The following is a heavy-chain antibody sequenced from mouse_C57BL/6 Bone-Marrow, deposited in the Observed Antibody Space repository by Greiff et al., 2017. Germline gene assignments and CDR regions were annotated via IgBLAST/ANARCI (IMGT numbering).Heavy chain of an antibody. CDR3: ALLWLRPYYFDY. Sequence: VQLQQSGAELVKPGASVKLSCTASGFNIKDYYMHWVKQRTEPGLEWIGRIDPEDGETKSAPKFQGKATITAYTSSNTAYLQLSSLTSEDTAVYYRALLWLRPYYFDYWGQGTTLTVSS. D-gene: IGHD2-9*01. V-gene: IGHV14-2*01. CDR1: GFNIKDYY. J-gene: IGHJ2*01. CDR2: IDPEDGET.